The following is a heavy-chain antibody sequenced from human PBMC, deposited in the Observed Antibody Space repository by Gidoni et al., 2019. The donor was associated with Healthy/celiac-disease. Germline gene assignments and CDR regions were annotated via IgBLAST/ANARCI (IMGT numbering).Heavy chain of an antibody. CDR3: ARTYSSSTAAHPFDY. Sequence: QVQLQESGPGLVKPSQTLSLTCTVSSGSISSGSYYWSWIRQPAGKGLEWIGRIYTSGSTNYNPSLKSRVTISVDTSKNQFSLKLSSVTAADTAVYYFARTYSSSTAAHPFDYWGQGTLVTVSS. CDR2: IYTSGST. J-gene: IGHJ4*02. CDR1: SGSISSGSYY. D-gene: IGHD2-2*01. V-gene: IGHV4-61*02.